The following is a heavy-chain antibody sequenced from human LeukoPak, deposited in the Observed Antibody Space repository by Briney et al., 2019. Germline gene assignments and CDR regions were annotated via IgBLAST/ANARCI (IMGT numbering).Heavy chain of an antibody. J-gene: IGHJ3*02. Sequence: PSETLSLTCTVSDVSISSGSYYWSWIRQPAGKGLEWIGRIYTSGSTNYNPSLNSRVTISVDTSKNQFSLKLSSVTAADTAVYYCASFGGSYYGRLAFDIWGQGTMVTVSS. D-gene: IGHD1-26*01. CDR2: IYTSGST. V-gene: IGHV4-61*02. CDR1: DVSISSGSYY. CDR3: ASFGGSYYGRLAFDI.